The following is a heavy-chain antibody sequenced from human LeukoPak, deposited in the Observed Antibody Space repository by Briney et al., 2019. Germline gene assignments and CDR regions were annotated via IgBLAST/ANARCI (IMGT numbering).Heavy chain of an antibody. Sequence: ASVKVSCKASGYTFTGYYMHWVRQAPGQGLEWMGWINPNSGGTNYAQKFQGSVTMTRHTSISTAYMELSSLRSDDTAVYYCARDSSWYWGQGTLVTVSS. CDR1: GYTFTGYY. CDR3: ARDSSWY. J-gene: IGHJ4*02. V-gene: IGHV1-2*02. CDR2: INPNSGGT.